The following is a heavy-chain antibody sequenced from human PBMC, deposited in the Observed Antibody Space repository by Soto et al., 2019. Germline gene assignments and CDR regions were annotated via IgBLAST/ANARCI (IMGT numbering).Heavy chain of an antibody. Sequence: ASVKVSCKASGYTFTGYYMHWVRQAPGQGLEWMGWINPNSGGTNYAQKFQGWVTMTRDTSISTAYMELSRLRSDDTAVYYCARGGNLGYCSSTSCPAYYYYYGMDVWGQGTTVTVSS. D-gene: IGHD2-2*01. J-gene: IGHJ6*02. V-gene: IGHV1-2*04. CDR1: GYTFTGYY. CDR3: ARGGNLGYCSSTSCPAYYYYYGMDV. CDR2: INPNSGGT.